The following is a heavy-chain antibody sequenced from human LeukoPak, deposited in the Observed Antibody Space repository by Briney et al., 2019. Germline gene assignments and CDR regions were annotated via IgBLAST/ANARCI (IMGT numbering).Heavy chain of an antibody. CDR3: ARDGLVGYYYYYMDV. Sequence: HPGGSLRLSCAASGFTFSSYWMSWVRQAPGKGLEWVANVKQDGSEKYYVDSVKGRFTISRDNAKNSLYLQMNSLRAEDTAVYYCARDGLVGYYYYYMDVWGKGATVTVSS. CDR1: GFTFSSYW. D-gene: IGHD3/OR15-3a*01. CDR2: VKQDGSEK. J-gene: IGHJ6*03. V-gene: IGHV3-7*01.